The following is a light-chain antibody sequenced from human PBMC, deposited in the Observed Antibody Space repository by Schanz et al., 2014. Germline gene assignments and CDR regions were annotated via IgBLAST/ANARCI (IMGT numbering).Light chain of an antibody. V-gene: IGLV2-11*01. CDR1: SSDVGSYNY. CDR2: DVT. J-gene: IGLJ2*01. Sequence: QSALTQPRSVSGSPGQSVTISCTGASSDVGSYNYVSWYQQYAGKAPKLLIYDVTKRPSGVPDCFSGSKSGITASLTISGLQAVDEADYYCSSYTSRYTFVFGGGTKLTVL. CDR3: SSYTSRYTFV.